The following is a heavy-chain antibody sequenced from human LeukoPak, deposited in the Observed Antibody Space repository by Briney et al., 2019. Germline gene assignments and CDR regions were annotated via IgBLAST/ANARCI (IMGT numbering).Heavy chain of an antibody. D-gene: IGHD3-10*02. Sequence: SQTLSLTCGISGDSVSSKSGGWNWIRQSPSRGLEWLGRTYYTSKWYNEYAVSMKSRITINSDTSKDQLSLHLDSVTPEDTAVYYCAREQLWSGPNRFDSWGQGTLVTVSS. CDR2: TYYTSKWYN. V-gene: IGHV6-1*01. CDR1: GDSVSSKSGG. J-gene: IGHJ5*01. CDR3: AREQLWSGPNRFDS.